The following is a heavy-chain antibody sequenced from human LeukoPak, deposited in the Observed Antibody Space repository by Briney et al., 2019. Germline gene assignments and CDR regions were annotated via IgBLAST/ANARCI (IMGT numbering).Heavy chain of an antibody. CDR1: GFTVSTNY. CDR2: IYGGGST. V-gene: IGHV3-66*01. Sequence: GGSLRLSCAASGFTVSTNYMSWVRQAPGKGLEWISVIYGGGSTYYADSVKGRFTISRDNSKNTLYLQMNSLRVEDTAVYYCARRYYGMDVWGQGTTVTVSS. J-gene: IGHJ6*02. CDR3: ARRYYGMDV.